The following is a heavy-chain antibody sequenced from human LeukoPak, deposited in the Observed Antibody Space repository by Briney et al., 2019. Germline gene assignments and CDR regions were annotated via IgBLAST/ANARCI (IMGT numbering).Heavy chain of an antibody. J-gene: IGHJ4*02. CDR3: AKDGGLWVSAHWGDS. D-gene: IGHD7-27*01. CDR2: ITTGDGNT. Sequence: GGSLRLSCAASGFTFSSYTMTWVRQAPGKGLKWVSTITTGDGNTYYADSVEGRFTVSRDDSKNTLYLQMNSLRAEDTAVYYCAKDGGLWVSAHWGDSWGRGTLVTVSS. V-gene: IGHV3-23*01. CDR1: GFTFSSYT.